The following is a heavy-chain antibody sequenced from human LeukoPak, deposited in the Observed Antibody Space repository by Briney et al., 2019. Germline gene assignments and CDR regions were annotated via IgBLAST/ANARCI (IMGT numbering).Heavy chain of an antibody. V-gene: IGHV4-39*07. CDR1: GGSISSSSYY. CDR3: ASDSSGYYEFDY. Sequence: PSETLSLTCTVSGGSISSSSYYWGWIRQAPGKGLEWIGNMYYSGSTHYNPSLKSRVTISVDTSKNQFSLNLSSVTAADTAVYYCASDSSGYYEFDYWGQGTLVTVSS. J-gene: IGHJ4*02. CDR2: MYYSGST. D-gene: IGHD3-22*01.